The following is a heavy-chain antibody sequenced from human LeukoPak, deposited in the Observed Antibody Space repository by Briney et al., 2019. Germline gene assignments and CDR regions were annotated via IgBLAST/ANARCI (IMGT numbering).Heavy chain of an antibody. J-gene: IGHJ4*02. D-gene: IGHD3-10*01. CDR3: AKVYGSGSYFDY. CDR2: IYYSGST. Sequence: SETLSLTCTVSGYSISSGYYWGWIRQPPGKGLEWIGSIYYSGSTYYNPSLKSRVTISVDTSKNQFSLKLSSVTAADTAVYYCAKVYGSGSYFDYWGQGTLVTVSS. V-gene: IGHV4-38-2*02. CDR1: GYSISSGYY.